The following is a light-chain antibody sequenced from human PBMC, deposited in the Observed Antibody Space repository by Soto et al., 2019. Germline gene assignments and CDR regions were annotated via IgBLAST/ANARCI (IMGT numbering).Light chain of an antibody. CDR3: SSYAGSKTL. Sequence: QSALTQPPSASGSPGQSVTISCTGTSSDVGNYNYVSWYQPHPGKAPKLMIYEVTKRPSGVPDRFSGSKSGHTASLTVSGLQAEDEADYYCSSYAGSKTLFGGGTKVTVL. J-gene: IGLJ3*02. CDR1: SSDVGNYNY. CDR2: EVT. V-gene: IGLV2-8*01.